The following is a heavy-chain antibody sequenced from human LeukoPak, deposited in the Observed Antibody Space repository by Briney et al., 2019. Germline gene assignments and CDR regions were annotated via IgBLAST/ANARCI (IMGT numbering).Heavy chain of an antibody. Sequence: GGSLRLSCAASGFTFSSYAMSWVRQAPGKGLEWVSAISGSGGSTYYADSVKGRFTISRDNSKNTLYLQMNSLRAEDTAVYYCAKDIAVAGTRDFEFDYWGLGTLVTVSS. V-gene: IGHV3-23*01. CDR1: GFTFSSYA. CDR3: AKDIAVAGTRDFEFDY. CDR2: ISGSGGST. D-gene: IGHD6-19*01. J-gene: IGHJ4*02.